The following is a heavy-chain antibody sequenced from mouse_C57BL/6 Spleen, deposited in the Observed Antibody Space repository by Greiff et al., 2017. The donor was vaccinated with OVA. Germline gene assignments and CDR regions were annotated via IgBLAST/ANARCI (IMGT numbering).Heavy chain of an antibody. J-gene: IGHJ1*03. Sequence: EVKLMESGGGLVKPGGSLKLSCAASGFTFSDYGMHWVRQAPEKGLEWVAYISSGSSTIYYAATVKGRFTISRDNAKNTQFLQRTSLRSEDTAMYYDSVRTAHYDGSGGYFDVWGTGTTVTVSS. CDR3: SVRTAHYDGSGGYFDV. CDR2: ISSGSSTI. CDR1: GFTFSDYG. D-gene: IGHD1-1*01. V-gene: IGHV5-17*01.